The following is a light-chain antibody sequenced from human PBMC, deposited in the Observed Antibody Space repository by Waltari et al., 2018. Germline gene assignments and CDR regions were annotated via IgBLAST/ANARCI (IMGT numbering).Light chain of an antibody. CDR3: QQYYSAPYT. CDR1: QSVLYSSNNKNY. CDR2: WAS. J-gene: IGKJ2*01. V-gene: IGKV4-1*01. Sequence: DIVMTQSPDSLAVSLCERATINCNSSQSVLYSSNNKNYLTWYQQKPGQPPKLLIYWASTRESGVPDRFSGSASGTDFTLTISSLQAEDVAVYYCQQYYSAPYTFGQGTKLEIK.